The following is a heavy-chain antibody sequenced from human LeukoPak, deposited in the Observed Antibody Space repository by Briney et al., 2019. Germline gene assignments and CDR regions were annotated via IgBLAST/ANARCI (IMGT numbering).Heavy chain of an antibody. CDR2: ISGSGGST. J-gene: IGHJ4*02. Sequence: GGSLRLSCAASGFTFSSYAMSWVRQAPGKGLEWVSAISGSGGSTYYADSVKGRFTISRDNSKNTLYLQMNSLRAEDTAVYYCAKDNYDILTGCYQRGVDYWGQGTLVTVSS. CDR1: GFTFSSYA. V-gene: IGHV3-23*01. D-gene: IGHD3-9*01. CDR3: AKDNYDILTGCYQRGVDY.